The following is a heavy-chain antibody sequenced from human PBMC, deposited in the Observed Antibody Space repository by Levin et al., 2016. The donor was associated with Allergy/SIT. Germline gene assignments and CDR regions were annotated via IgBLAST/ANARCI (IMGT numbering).Heavy chain of an antibody. CDR2: IDPSDSYT. D-gene: IGHD6-19*01. V-gene: IGHV5-10-1*01. CDR1: GYSFTSYW. J-gene: IGHJ4*02. Sequence: GESLKISCKASGYSFTSYWISWVRQMPGKGLEWMGRIDPSDSYTDYSPSFQGHVTISADKSISTAYLQWSSLKASDTAMYYCAREFSSGGTEGDYWGQGTLVTVSS. CDR3: AREFSSGGTEGDY.